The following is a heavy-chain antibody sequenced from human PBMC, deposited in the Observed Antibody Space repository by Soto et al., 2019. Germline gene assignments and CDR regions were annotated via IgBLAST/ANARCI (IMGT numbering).Heavy chain of an antibody. D-gene: IGHD3-16*01. CDR1: GYTFIRYG. J-gene: IGHJ6*02. CDR2: ISAYNDYT. CDR3: ARGGYYDKVWGKMNYYGLDV. Sequence: QVRLVQSAAEVKKPGASVKVSCKASGYTFIRYGITWVRQAPGQGLEWMGWISAYNDYTNYAQKLQGRVTMTTDTTTSTVYMELRSPRSDDTAVYYCARGGYYDKVWGKMNYYGLDVWGQGTTVTVSS. V-gene: IGHV1-18*01.